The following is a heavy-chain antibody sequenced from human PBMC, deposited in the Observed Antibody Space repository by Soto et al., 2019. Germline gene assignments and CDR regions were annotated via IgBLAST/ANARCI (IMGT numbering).Heavy chain of an antibody. D-gene: IGHD2-15*01. Sequence: SLRLSCSASGFTLNKYSMHWIRKAPGSGLVYVSGISVPEGRTLNASSVRGRFRISRDNSGVTLFLHMSSLRAEDTAVYYCVKGSRGEYWYYYNGVDVWGQGTTVTVPS. CDR2: ISVPEGRT. V-gene: IGHV3-64D*06. CDR1: GFTLNKYS. J-gene: IGHJ6*02. CDR3: VKGSRGEYWYYYNGVDV.